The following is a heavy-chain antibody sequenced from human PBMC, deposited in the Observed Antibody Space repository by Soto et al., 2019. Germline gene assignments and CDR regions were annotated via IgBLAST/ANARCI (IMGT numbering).Heavy chain of an antibody. J-gene: IGHJ4*02. CDR2: ISSSSSYI. CDR1: GFSFSTYT. D-gene: IGHD3-3*01. V-gene: IGHV3-21*01. Sequence: EVQLVESGGGLVKPGGSLRLSCAASGFSFSTYTMSWVRQAPGKGLEWVSSISSSSSYIYYSASMKGRFTISRDNAKNSLVLQMNSLRLEDTAVYYCARSSLGLLRLLEWSSDYWGQGTLVTVSS. CDR3: ARSSLGLLRLLEWSSDY.